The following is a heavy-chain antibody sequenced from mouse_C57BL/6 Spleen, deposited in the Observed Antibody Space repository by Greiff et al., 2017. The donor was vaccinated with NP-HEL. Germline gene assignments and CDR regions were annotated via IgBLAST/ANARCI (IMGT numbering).Heavy chain of an antibody. J-gene: IGHJ2*01. D-gene: IGHD1-1*01. V-gene: IGHV14-2*01. Sequence: EVQLQQSGPSLLNPGASFRLSCPLSGLTFKASFFHWLKQRTEQGLEWIGRICPEDSETKYAPKFQGKATIAADTSSNTAYLQLSSLTSEDTAVYYCARDYGSPYYFDYWGQGTTLTVSS. CDR3: ARDYGSPYYFDY. CDR2: ICPEDSET. CDR1: GLTFKASF.